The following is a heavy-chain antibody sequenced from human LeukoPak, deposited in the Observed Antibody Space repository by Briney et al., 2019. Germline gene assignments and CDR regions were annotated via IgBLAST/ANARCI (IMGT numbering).Heavy chain of an antibody. CDR1: GGSFSGYY. V-gene: IGHV4-34*01. Sequence: SETLSLTCAVYGGSFSGYYWSWIRQPPGKGLEWIGSIYYSGSTYYNPSLKSRVTISVDTSKNQFSLKLSSVTAADTAVYYCVRGPYGSSISNWFDPWGQGLLVTVSS. J-gene: IGHJ5*02. CDR2: IYYSGST. D-gene: IGHD3-10*01. CDR3: VRGPYGSSISNWFDP.